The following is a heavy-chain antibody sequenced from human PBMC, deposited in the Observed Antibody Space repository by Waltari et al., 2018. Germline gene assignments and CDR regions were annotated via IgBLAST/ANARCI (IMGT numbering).Heavy chain of an antibody. V-gene: IGHV3-48*03. D-gene: IGHD6-19*01. CDR3: ARTFRDTSGLYRATNYYGMDV. CDR2: ISGSGTTL. J-gene: IGHJ6*02. Sequence: EVQVAESGGGLVQPGGSLRLACAASGFTFSSYEMNWVRKAPGTGLEWVSYISGSGTTLYYADSVQGRFTISRDNAKNSLFLQMNSLRAEDTAVYYCARTFRDTSGLYRATNYYGMDVWGQGTTVTVSS. CDR1: GFTFSSYE.